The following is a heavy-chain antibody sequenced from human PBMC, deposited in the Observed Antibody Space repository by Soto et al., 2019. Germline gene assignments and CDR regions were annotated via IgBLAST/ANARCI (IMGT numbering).Heavy chain of an antibody. CDR3: ARVGGINWFDP. CDR2: IYYSGST. D-gene: IGHD1-20*01. V-gene: IGHV4-61*08. J-gene: IGHJ5*02. CDR1: GVSISSGDYY. Sequence: SETLSLTCTVSGVSISSGDYYWSWIRQPPGKGLEWIGYIYYSGSTNYNPSLKSRVTISVDTSKNQFSLKLSSVTAADTAVYYCARVGGINWFDPWGQGTLVTVSS.